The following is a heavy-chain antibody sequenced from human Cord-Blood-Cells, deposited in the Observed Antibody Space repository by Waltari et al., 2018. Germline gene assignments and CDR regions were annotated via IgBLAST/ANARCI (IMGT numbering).Heavy chain of an antibody. CDR1: GGSFSGYY. Sequence: QVQLQQWGAGLLKPSETLSLTCAVYGGSFSGYYWSWIRQPPGKGLEWIGEINHSGSTNYNPSLKSRVTISVDTSKNQFSLKLSSVTAADTAVYYCARGYYGSGSYAFDIWGQGTMVTVSS. D-gene: IGHD3-10*01. J-gene: IGHJ3*02. CDR2: INHSGST. V-gene: IGHV4-34*01. CDR3: ARGYYGSGSYAFDI.